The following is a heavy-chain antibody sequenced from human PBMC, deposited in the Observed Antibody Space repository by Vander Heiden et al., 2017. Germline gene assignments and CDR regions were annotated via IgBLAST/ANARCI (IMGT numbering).Heavy chain of an antibody. J-gene: IGHJ4*02. CDR2: IIPILGTA. CDR1: GGTFNSCS. CDR3: TRWYYYDSSGYSYFDY. V-gene: IGHV1-69*01. Sequence: QVHLVQSAAEVKKPGSSVQVSCKASGGTFNSCSIPWMRQAPGQGLEWMRGIIPILGTANYAQKFQGRVALTADESTSTVYMELSSLRSEDTAVYYCTRWYYYDSSGYSYFDYWGQGTLVTVSS. D-gene: IGHD3-22*01.